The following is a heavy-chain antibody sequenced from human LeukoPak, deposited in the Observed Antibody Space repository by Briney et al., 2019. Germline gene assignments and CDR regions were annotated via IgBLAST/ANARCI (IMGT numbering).Heavy chain of an antibody. Sequence: PSQTLSLTCAISDDSISSGGYSWSWIRQPPGKGLEWIGYIYYSGSTNYNPSLKSRVTISVDTSKNQFSLKLSSVTAADTAVYYCARTTEGGYTYDYFYYYYMDVWGKGTTVTISS. D-gene: IGHD5-18*01. V-gene: IGHV4-61*08. CDR1: DDSISSGGYS. CDR2: IYYSGST. CDR3: ARTTEGGYTYDYFYYYYMDV. J-gene: IGHJ6*03.